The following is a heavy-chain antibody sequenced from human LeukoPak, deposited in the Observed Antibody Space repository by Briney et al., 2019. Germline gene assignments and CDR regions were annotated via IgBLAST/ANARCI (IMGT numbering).Heavy chain of an antibody. V-gene: IGHV3-74*01. D-gene: IGHD1-14*01. CDR3: ARQPDY. Sequence: GGSLRLSCAASGFTVSSDYITWVRQAPGKGLVWVSHINSDGSRTNYAASVKGRFTISRDNAKNTLYLQMNSLRAEDTAVYYCARQPDYWGQGTLVTVSS. J-gene: IGHJ4*02. CDR1: GFTVSSDY. CDR2: INSDGSRT.